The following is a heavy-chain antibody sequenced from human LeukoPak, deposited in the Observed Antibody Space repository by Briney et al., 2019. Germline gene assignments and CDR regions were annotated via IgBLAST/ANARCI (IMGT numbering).Heavy chain of an antibody. D-gene: IGHD2-15*01. V-gene: IGHV1-2*02. CDR1: GYTFTGYY. J-gene: IGHJ6*04. CDR3: ARDDIVLVVGASYYYYGMDV. CDR2: INPNSGST. Sequence: ASVKVSCKASGYTFTGYYMHWVRQAPGQGLEWMGWINPNSGSTNYAQKFQGRVTMTRDTSISTAYMELSRLRSDDTAVYYCARDDIVLVVGASYYYYGMDVWGEGTTVTVSS.